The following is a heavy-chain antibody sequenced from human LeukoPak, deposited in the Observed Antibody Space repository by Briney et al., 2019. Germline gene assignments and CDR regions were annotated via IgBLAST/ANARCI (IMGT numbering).Heavy chain of an antibody. Sequence: ASVKVSCKASGYTFTSYYMHWVRQAPGQGLEWMGIINTSGGSTSYAQKFQGRVTMTRDTSTSTVYMELSSLRSEDTAVYYCARDRGGYCSSTSCLRSDWFDPWGQGTLVTVSS. CDR1: GYTFTSYY. J-gene: IGHJ5*02. V-gene: IGHV1-46*01. CDR2: INTSGGST. D-gene: IGHD2-2*01. CDR3: ARDRGGYCSSTSCLRSDWFDP.